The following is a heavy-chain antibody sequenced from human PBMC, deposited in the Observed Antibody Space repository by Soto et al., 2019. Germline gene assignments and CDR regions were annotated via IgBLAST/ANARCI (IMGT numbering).Heavy chain of an antibody. V-gene: IGHV4-31*03. J-gene: IGHJ5*02. CDR1: GGSISSGGYY. CDR3: ARGYSGQVFNIFNWFDP. CDR2: IYYSGST. Sequence: SETLSLTCTVSGGSISSGGYYWSWIRQHPGKGLEWIGYIYYSGSTYYNPSLKSRVTISVDTSKNQFSLKLSSVTAADTAVYYCARGYSGQVFNIFNWFDPWGQGTLVTVSS. D-gene: IGHD1-26*01.